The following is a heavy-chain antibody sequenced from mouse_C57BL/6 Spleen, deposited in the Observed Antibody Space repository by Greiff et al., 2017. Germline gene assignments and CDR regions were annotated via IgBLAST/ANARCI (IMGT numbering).Heavy chain of an antibody. CDR1: GYTFTSSW. J-gene: IGHJ4*01. CDR3: ARLELRPLYAMDY. CDR2: IHPNSGST. D-gene: IGHD3-2*02. V-gene: IGHV1-64*01. Sequence: QVQLQQPGAELVKPGASVTLSCKASGYTFTSSWMHWVKQRPGQGLEWIGMIHPNSGSTNYNEKFKSKATLTVDKSSSTAYMQLSSLTSEDSAVYYCARLELRPLYAMDYWGQGTSVTVSS.